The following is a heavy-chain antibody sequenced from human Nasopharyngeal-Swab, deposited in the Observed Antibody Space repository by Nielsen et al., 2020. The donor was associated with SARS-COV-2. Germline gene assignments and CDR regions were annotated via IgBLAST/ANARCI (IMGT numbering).Heavy chain of an antibody. CDR3: TRGSLRTAPDC. CDR2: VSYSGRT. V-gene: IGHV4-59*12. Sequence: SGTLSLTCAVSGASISSDYWGWIRQPPGKGLEWIGCVSYSGRTDYNPSLKSRVTISIDTSKKHLSLVLSSLTAADTALYYCTRGSLRTAPDCWGQGTLVTVSS. CDR1: GASISSDY. D-gene: IGHD4-17*01. J-gene: IGHJ4*02.